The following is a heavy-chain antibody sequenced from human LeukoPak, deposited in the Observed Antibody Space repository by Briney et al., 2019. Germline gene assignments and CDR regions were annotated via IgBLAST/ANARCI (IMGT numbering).Heavy chain of an antibody. CDR1: GFTFSSYW. Sequence: GGSLRLSCAASGFTFSSYWMNWARQAPGKGLEWVASINHNGNVNYYVDSVKGRFTISRDNAKNSLYLQMSNLRAEDTAVYYCARDLFLGYWGQGTLVTVSS. J-gene: IGHJ4*02. CDR2: INHNGNVN. CDR3: ARDLFLGY. V-gene: IGHV3-7*03.